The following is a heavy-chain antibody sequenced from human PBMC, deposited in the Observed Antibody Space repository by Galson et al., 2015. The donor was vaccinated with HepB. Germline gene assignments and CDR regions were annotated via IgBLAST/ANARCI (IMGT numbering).Heavy chain of an antibody. J-gene: IGHJ5*02. V-gene: IGHV3-49*03. D-gene: IGHD2-15*01. CDR1: GFTFGDSA. Sequence: SLRLSCAASGFTFGDSAMSWFRQAPGKGLEWVGFIRSKVYGGTTEYAASVKGRFTISRDDSKSLDYLQMKSLKTDDIAVYYCANGYCSGGSCYSGFDPWCQGTLVTVSS. CDR2: IRSKVYGGTT. CDR3: ANGYCSGGSCYSGFDP.